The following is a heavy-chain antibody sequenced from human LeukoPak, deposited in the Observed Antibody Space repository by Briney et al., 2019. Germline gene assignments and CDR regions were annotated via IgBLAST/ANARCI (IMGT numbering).Heavy chain of an antibody. V-gene: IGHV5-51*01. J-gene: IGHJ3*02. CDR2: IYPGDSDT. CDR1: GYSFTSYW. D-gene: IGHD3-3*01. CDR3: ARSETIFGVVIADDAFDI. Sequence: HGESLKISCKGSGYSFTSYWIGWVRQMPGKGLEWMGIIYPGDSDTRYSPSFQGQVTISADKSISTAYLQWSSLKASDTAMYYCARSETIFGVVIADDAFDIWGQGTMVTVSS.